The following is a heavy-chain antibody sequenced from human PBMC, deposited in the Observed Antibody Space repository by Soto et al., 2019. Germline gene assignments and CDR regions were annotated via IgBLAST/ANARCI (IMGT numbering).Heavy chain of an antibody. Sequence: GGSLRLSCAASGFRVSVNYMSLVRQSPGKGLEWVSFIYGGGSTYDADSVKGRVTISRDNSKNTVYLQMNSLRVEDTAVYYCARETRDYDHYALDVWGQGTTVTVSS. J-gene: IGHJ6*02. CDR2: IYGGGST. CDR1: GFRVSVNY. V-gene: IGHV3-53*03. CDR3: ARETRDYDHYALDV.